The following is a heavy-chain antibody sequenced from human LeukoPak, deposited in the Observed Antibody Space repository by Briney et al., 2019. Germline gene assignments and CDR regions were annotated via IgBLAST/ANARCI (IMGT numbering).Heavy chain of an antibody. V-gene: IGHV3-30*02. D-gene: IGHD6-6*01. CDR2: IRYDGSNK. J-gene: IGHJ4*02. CDR1: GFTFSSYG. CDR3: ARDSLRQLARYYFDY. Sequence: PGGSLRLSCAASGFTFSSYGMHWVRQAPGKGLEWVAFIRYDGSNKYYADSVKGRFTISRDNSKNTLYLQMNSLRAEDTAVYYCARDSLRQLARYYFDYWGQGTLVTVSS.